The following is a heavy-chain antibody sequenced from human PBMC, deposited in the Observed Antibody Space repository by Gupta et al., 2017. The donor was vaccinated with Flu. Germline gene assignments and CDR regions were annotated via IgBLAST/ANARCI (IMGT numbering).Heavy chain of an antibody. V-gene: IGHV3-7*01. CDR2: INRDGSVI. CDR3: ARDVGSGDYDS. CDR1: EFTLSDYW. Sequence: EVQFVESGGGLVQPGGSLRLSCGASEFTLSDYWMSWVRQAPGKGPELVANINRDGSVINYMDFVRGRFTISRDNAKNAVYFQMNSLRVDDTAVYYCARDVGSGDYDSWGQGTLVTVSS. J-gene: IGHJ5*01. D-gene: IGHD4-17*01.